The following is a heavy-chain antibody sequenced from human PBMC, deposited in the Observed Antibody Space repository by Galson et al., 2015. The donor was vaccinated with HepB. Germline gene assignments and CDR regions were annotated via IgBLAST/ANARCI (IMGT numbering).Heavy chain of an antibody. D-gene: IGHD1-7*01. V-gene: IGHV3-30*03. CDR1: GFTFANYG. J-gene: IGHJ4*02. CDR2: ISSDGSDK. Sequence: SLRLSCAASGFTFANYGLHWVRHAPGKGLEWVAIISSDGSDKQYADSVKGRFPVSRDNSKNTLYLQLHSVRTEDTAVYYCAREDNWKYWVYWGQGTLVTVSS. CDR3: AREDNWKYWVY.